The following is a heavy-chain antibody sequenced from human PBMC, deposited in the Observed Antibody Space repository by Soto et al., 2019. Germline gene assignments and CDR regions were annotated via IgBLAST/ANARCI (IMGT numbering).Heavy chain of an antibody. D-gene: IGHD6-13*01. J-gene: IGHJ4*02. CDR2: INTYTGDT. Sequence: VQLVQSGAEVKKPGTSVNVSCKASGYAFSNYGINWVRQAPGQGLEWMGWINTYTGDTNFAQKFQGRVTMTTDTSTSTAYMEVSGLRSDDTAIYYCAASQQFAYWGQGTLVSVSS. CDR1: GYAFSNYG. CDR3: AASQQFAY. V-gene: IGHV1-18*04.